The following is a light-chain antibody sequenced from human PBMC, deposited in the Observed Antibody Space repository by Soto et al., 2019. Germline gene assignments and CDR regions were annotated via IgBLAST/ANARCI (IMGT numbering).Light chain of an antibody. J-gene: IGKJ2*01. Sequence: DIQMTQSPSILSASVGDRVTITCRASHSVSSWLAWYQQKPGKAPKLLIFEASTLHRGVPSRFSGSGSGTEFTLTITSLEPDDFATYYCQQYDSHRGSFDQGTKVEMK. CDR3: QQYDSHRGS. V-gene: IGKV1-5*01. CDR1: HSVSSW. CDR2: EAS.